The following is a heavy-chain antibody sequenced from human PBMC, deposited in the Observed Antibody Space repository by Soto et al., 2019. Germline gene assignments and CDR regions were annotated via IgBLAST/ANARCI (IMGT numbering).Heavy chain of an antibody. D-gene: IGHD3-10*01. Sequence: ASGKTYFETSGYSYTSYVIIWVGQVPGQGLEGMGWISAYNGNTNYAQKLQGRVTMTTDTSTSTAYMELRSLRSDDTAVYYCARVLGFGAQIHGSGTLNWFDPWGKGTLVTVSS. V-gene: IGHV1-18*01. CDR2: ISAYNGNT. CDR3: ARVLGFGAQIHGSGTLNWFDP. CDR1: GYSYTSYV. J-gene: IGHJ5*02.